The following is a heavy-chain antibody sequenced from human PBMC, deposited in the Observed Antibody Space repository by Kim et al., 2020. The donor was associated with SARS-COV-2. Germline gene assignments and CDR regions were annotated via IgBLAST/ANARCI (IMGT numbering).Heavy chain of an antibody. CDR3: VKGAWLDY. D-gene: IGHD5-12*01. Sequence: GGSLRLSCVASGFSFGDFDMSWVRQAPGKGLEWVSFISSPEYYTYYAESVKGRFTVSRDSAKNTLYLQMNSLRADDTAVYYCVKGAWLDYWGQGTGVTASS. V-gene: IGHV3-23*01. J-gene: IGHJ4*02. CDR1: GFSFGDFD. CDR2: ISSPEYYT.